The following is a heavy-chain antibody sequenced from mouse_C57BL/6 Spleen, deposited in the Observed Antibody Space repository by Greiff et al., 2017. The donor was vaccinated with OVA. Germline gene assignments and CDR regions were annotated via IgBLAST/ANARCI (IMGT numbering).Heavy chain of an antibody. CDR2: ISYSGST. CDR1: GYSITSDY. J-gene: IGHJ4*01. Sequence: EVKVVESGPGLAKPSQTLSLTCSVTGYSITSDYWNWIRKFPGNKLEYMGYISYSGSTYYTPSLKRRISITRDTSKNQYYLQLNSVTTEDTATYYCARSPLYDGYYYYAMDYWGQGTSVTVSS. V-gene: IGHV3-8*01. CDR3: ARSPLYDGYYYYAMDY. D-gene: IGHD2-3*01.